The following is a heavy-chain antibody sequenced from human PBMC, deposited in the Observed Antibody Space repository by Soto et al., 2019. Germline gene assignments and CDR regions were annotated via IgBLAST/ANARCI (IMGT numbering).Heavy chain of an antibody. V-gene: IGHV3-11*01. Sequence: GGSLRLSCEASGFTFSGYYMTWIRQAPGKGLEGISYFSSSGYTIRYADSVEGRFTVSRDDAKKTLYLQMNSLRAEDTAVYYCATGRGGRSEDWRQGTLVTVSS. D-gene: IGHD3-3*01. CDR1: GFTFSGYY. CDR2: FSSSGYTI. J-gene: IGHJ4*02. CDR3: ATGRGGRSED.